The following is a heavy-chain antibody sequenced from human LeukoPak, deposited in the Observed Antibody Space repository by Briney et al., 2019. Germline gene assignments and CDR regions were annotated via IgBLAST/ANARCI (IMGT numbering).Heavy chain of an antibody. Sequence: PGGSLRLSCAASGFTFDDYAMHWVRQAPGKGLEWVSSISWNSGSIGYADSVKGRFTISRDNAKNSLYLQMNSLRPEDTALYYCAKDWGATTTNFDYWGQGTLVTVSS. J-gene: IGHJ4*02. D-gene: IGHD1-26*01. CDR3: AKDWGATTTNFDY. V-gene: IGHV3-9*01. CDR1: GFTFDDYA. CDR2: ISWNSGSI.